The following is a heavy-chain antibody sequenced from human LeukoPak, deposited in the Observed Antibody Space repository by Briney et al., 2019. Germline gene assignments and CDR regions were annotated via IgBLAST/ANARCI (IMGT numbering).Heavy chain of an antibody. V-gene: IGHV4-39*01. CDR2: IYYSGST. J-gene: IGHJ4*02. CDR1: GGSISSSSYY. Sequence: SETLSLTCTVSGGSISSSSYYWGWLRQPPGKGLEWIGSIYYSGSTYYNPSLKSQVTISVDTSKNQFSLKLSSVTAADTAVYYCARHPLASWPFDYWGQGTLVTVSS. D-gene: IGHD2-2*01. CDR3: ARHPLASWPFDY.